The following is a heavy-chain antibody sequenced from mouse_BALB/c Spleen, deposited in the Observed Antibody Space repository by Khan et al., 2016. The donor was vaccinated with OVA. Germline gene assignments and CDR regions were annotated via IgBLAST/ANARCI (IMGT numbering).Heavy chain of an antibody. V-gene: IGHV1-77*01. D-gene: IGHD3-3*01. Sequence: QVQLIESGADLARPGASLKLSCTASGFTFTNYNMYWVHQTPGQGLEWVGRICRGSNYTYYTEKVKGQVTLTADNSSNTPYLQISSLTSEDSAMYYCARDWAESFAYWGQGTLVTVSA. CDR1: GFTFTNYN. J-gene: IGHJ3*01. CDR3: ARDWAESFAY. CDR2: ICRGSNYT.